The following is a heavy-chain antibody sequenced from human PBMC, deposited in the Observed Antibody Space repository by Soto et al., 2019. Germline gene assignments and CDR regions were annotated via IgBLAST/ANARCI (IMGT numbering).Heavy chain of an antibody. CDR3: AKALPSNGNRVVVTAIAYYYGMDV. Sequence: GGSLRLSCAASGFTFSSYAMSWVRQAPGKGLEWVSAISGSGGSTYYADSVKGRFTISRDNSKNTLYLQMNSLRAEDTAVYYCAKALPSNGNRVVVTAIAYYYGMDVWGQGTTVTVS. CDR2: ISGSGGST. CDR1: GFTFSSYA. J-gene: IGHJ6*02. D-gene: IGHD2-21*02. V-gene: IGHV3-23*01.